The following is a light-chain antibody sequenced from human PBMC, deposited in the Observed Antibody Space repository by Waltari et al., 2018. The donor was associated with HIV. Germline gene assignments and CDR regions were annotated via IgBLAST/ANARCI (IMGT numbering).Light chain of an antibody. Sequence: GQSITLSCTETSSGVGNYNLVSWYQQYTGKAPKLLIYEVTKRPSGVSSRFSGSKSGNTASLTISDLQAEDEATYYCCSYGSSATSVVFGGGTRVTV. CDR2: EVT. J-gene: IGLJ2*01. V-gene: IGLV2-23*02. CDR1: SSGVGNYNL. CDR3: CSYGSSATSVV.